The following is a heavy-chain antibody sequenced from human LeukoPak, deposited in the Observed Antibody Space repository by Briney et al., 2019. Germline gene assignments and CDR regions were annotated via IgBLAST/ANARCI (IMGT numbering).Heavy chain of an antibody. J-gene: IGHJ6*03. V-gene: IGHV1-18*01. CDR1: GYTFTSYG. D-gene: IGHD4-17*01. CDR3: ARGPEAPRDYDLLYYYYMHV. Sequence: ASVKVSCKASGYTFTSYGISWVRQAPGQGLEWMGWISAYNGNTNYAQKLQGRVTMTTDTSTSTAYMELRSLRSDDTAVYYCARGPEAPRDYDLLYYYYMHVWGKGTTVTVSS. CDR2: ISAYNGNT.